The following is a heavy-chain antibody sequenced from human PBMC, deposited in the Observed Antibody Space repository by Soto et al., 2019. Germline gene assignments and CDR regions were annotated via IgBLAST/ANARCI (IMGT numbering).Heavy chain of an antibody. V-gene: IGHV5-10-1*01. CDR2: IDPSDSYT. J-gene: IGHJ4*02. D-gene: IGHD6-13*01. Sequence: GESLKISCKGSGYRFTSYWISWVRQMPGKGLEWMGRIDPSDSYTNYSPSFQGHVSISADKSISTAYLQWSSLKASDTAMYYCERHGNEAAAVTDYWGQGTLVTVSS. CDR1: GYRFTSYW. CDR3: ERHGNEAAAVTDY.